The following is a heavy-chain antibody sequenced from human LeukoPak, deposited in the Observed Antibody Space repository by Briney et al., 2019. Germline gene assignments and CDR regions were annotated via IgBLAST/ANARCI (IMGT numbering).Heavy chain of an antibody. V-gene: IGHV3-74*01. J-gene: IGHJ4*02. CDR1: GFTFSSYW. CDR2: INTDGSST. CDR3: AKDEIARSSIAARYYFDY. D-gene: IGHD6-6*01. Sequence: GGSLRLSCAASGFTFSSYWMHWVRQAPGKGLVWVSRINTDGSSTSYADSVKGRFTISRDNAKNTLYLQTNSLRAEDTAVYYCAKDEIARSSIAARYYFDYWGQGTLVTVSS.